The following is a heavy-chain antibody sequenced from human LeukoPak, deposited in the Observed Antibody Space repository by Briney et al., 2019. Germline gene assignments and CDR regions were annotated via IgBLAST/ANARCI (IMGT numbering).Heavy chain of an antibody. Sequence: AGGSLRLSCAASGFTFSSYAMHWVRQAPGKGLEWVAVISYDGSNKYYADSVKGRFTISRDNSKNTLYLQMNGLRAEDTAVYYCARDGDSNYPSFDYWGQGTLVTVSS. D-gene: IGHD4-4*01. CDR3: ARDGDSNYPSFDY. CDR2: ISYDGSNK. CDR1: GFTFSSYA. J-gene: IGHJ4*02. V-gene: IGHV3-30-3*01.